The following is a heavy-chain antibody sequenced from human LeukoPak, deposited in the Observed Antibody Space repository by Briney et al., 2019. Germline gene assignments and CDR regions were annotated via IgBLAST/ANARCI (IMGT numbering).Heavy chain of an antibody. V-gene: IGHV4-59*08. J-gene: IGHJ3*02. D-gene: IGHD3/OR15-3a*01. Sequence: SETLSPTCTVSGGSISGYYWSWIRQPPGKGLEWIGYLYHTGSTNYNPSLKSRVTISLDTSKNQFSPNLSSVTAADTAVYYCARYDFGAFDIWGQGTKVTVSS. CDR2: LYHTGST. CDR3: ARYDFGAFDI. CDR1: GGSISGYY.